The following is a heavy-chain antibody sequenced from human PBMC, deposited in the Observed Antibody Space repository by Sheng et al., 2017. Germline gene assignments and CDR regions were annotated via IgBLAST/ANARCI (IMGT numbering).Heavy chain of an antibody. V-gene: IGHV3-30*18. CDR3: AKEACGGHCYANFDF. Sequence: VQLVESGGGVVQPGRSLRLSCAASGFTFSNYGMNWVRQAPGKGLEWVAVISYDGSNKNYANSVKGRFTISRDNSKNTLYLQINSLRAEDAAIYYCAKEACGGHCYANFDFWGQG. D-gene: IGHD2-21*02. J-gene: IGHJ4*02. CDR2: ISYDGSNK. CDR1: GFTFSNYG.